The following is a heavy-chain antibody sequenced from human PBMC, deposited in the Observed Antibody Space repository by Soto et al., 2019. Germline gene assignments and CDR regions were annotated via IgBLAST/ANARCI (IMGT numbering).Heavy chain of an antibody. D-gene: IGHD3-10*01. V-gene: IGHV3-23*01. CDR3: ARLQGDNSGTYGMDV. CDR2: ISNSGGTI. J-gene: IGHJ6*02. Sequence: EVQLLESGGGLVQPGGSLRLSCAASGFSLRNYGMNWVRQAPGKGLEWVSVISNSGGTIKYADSVKGRFTISRDNFQSKVYLELNSLRAEDTAVYYCARLQGDNSGTYGMDVWGQGTTVTV. CDR1: GFSLRNYG.